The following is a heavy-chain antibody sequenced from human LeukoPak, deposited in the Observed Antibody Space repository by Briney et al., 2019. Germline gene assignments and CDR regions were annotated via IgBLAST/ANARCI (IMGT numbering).Heavy chain of an antibody. V-gene: IGHV3-23*01. Sequence: GGSLSSSCAAPRSTFSSFAMSWVGKLPGKGLKWFSGISGSGGSTYYADSVKGRFTISRDNSKNTLYLQMNSLRAEDTAVYYCAKSSYYDSSGYYREYYFDYWGPGTLVTVSS. J-gene: IGHJ4*02. CDR2: ISGSGGST. CDR3: AKSSYYDSSGYYREYYFDY. CDR1: RSTFSSFA. D-gene: IGHD3-22*01.